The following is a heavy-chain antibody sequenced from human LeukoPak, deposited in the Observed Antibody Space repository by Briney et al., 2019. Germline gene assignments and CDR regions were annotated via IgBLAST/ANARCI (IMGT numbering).Heavy chain of an antibody. CDR3: ARIYDFWSAYQYYFDY. Sequence: SETLSLTCAVSGGSISSYYWTWIRQPAGKGLEWIGRIHTSGSTNYNPSLTSRVTMSVDTSKNQFSLRLSSVTAADTAVYYCARIYDFWSAYQYYFDYWGQGTLVTVSS. V-gene: IGHV4-4*07. CDR2: IHTSGST. D-gene: IGHD3-3*01. CDR1: GGSISSYY. J-gene: IGHJ4*02.